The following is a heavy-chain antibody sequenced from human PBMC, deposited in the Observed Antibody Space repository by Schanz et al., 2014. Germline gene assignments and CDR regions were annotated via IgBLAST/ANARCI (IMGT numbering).Heavy chain of an antibody. D-gene: IGHD6-13*01. CDR2: ISFDGRNT. CDR3: AKEKEEVAADGSFFDY. Sequence: MQLLESGGGLAQPGGSLRLSCAASGITLSGYGLHWVRQAPGKGLEWVGFISFDGRNTGYAHSVKGRFTISRDNSKNTVNLQMNSLRAEDTAVYYCAKEKEEVAADGSFFDYWGQGTLVTVSS. V-gene: IGHV3-30*18. J-gene: IGHJ4*02. CDR1: GITLSGYG.